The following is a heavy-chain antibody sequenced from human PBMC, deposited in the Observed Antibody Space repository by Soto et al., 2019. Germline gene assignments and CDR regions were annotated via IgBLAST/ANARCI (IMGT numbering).Heavy chain of an antibody. V-gene: IGHV3-23*01. CDR3: TRVNYGTLL. J-gene: IGHJ4*02. D-gene: IGHD4-17*01. CDR2: ISGSGVNT. CDR1: GFSFSTHA. Sequence: EVQLLESGGGLVQPGGSLRLSCAASGFSFSTHAMSWVRQAPGKGLEWVSAISGSGVNTYYADSVKGRFTISRDNSKNTLYLQMNSLRAEHTAVYYCTRVNYGTLLWGQGTLVTVSS.